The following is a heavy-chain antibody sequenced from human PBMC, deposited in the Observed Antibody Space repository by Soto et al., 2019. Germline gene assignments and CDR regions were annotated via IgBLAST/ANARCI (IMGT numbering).Heavy chain of an antibody. CDR1: GDSVSSNSAA. CDR2: TYYRSKWYN. D-gene: IGHD3-16*01. J-gene: IGHJ4*02. Sequence: PSQTLSLTCAISGDSVSSNSAAWNWIRQSPSRGLEWLGRTYYRSKWYNDYAVSVKSRITINPDTSKNQFSLQLNSVTPEDTSVYYCARSPEAWGSPGDFDYWGQGTLVTVSS. V-gene: IGHV6-1*01. CDR3: ARSPEAWGSPGDFDY.